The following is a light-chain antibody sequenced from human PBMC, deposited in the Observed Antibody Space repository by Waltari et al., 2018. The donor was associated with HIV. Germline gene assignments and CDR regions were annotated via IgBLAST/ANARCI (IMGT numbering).Light chain of an antibody. J-gene: IGLJ3*02. V-gene: IGLV1-44*01. CDR1: ISNTGRNP. CDR2: SKN. Sequence: QSVLTHPPSPSGTPGQRVTIPCSGSISNTGRNPLTWYPQLPGTAPKLLIYSKNQRPSGVPDRFSGSKSGTSASLAISGLQSEDEADYYCAAWDDSLNGPVFGGGTKLTVL. CDR3: AAWDDSLNGPV.